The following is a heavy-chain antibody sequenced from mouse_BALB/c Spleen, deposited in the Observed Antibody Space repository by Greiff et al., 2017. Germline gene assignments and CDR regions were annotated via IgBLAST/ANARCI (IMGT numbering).Heavy chain of an antibody. CDR2: ISSGGGST. D-gene: IGHD2-2*01. Sequence: EVKLVESGGGLVKPGGSLKLSCAASGFAFSSYDMSWVRQTPEKRLEWVAYISSGGGSTYYPDTVKGRFTISRDNAKNTLYLQMSSLKSEDTAMYYCARDGYDQAPYFDYWGQGTTLTVSS. CDR3: ARDGYDQAPYFDY. V-gene: IGHV5-12-1*01. J-gene: IGHJ2*01. CDR1: GFAFSSYD.